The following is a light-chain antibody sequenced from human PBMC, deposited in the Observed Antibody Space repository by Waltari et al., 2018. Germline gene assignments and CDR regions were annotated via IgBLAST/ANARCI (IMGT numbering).Light chain of an antibody. CDR3: SSYTSSSTRV. CDR2: DVS. Sequence: QSALTQPASVSGSPGQSITISCTGTSIDVGGYNSVSWYQQHPGEAPKLMIYDVSNRPSGVSNRFSGSKSGNTASLTISGLQAEDEADYYCSSYTSSSTRVFGGGTKLTVL. CDR1: SIDVGGYNS. V-gene: IGLV2-14*01. J-gene: IGLJ2*01.